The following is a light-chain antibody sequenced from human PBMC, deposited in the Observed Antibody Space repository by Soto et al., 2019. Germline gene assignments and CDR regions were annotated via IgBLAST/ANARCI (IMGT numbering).Light chain of an antibody. Sequence: EIVMAQSPATLSVSPGERATLSCRASQSVSSKVAWYQQRPGQAPRLLIYGASNRPTGISHRFSGSGSGTEFTLIISSLQSEDFSVYYCQQYHAWPPITFGQGTKVEI. CDR2: GAS. CDR3: QQYHAWPPIT. CDR1: QSVSSK. V-gene: IGKV3-15*01. J-gene: IGKJ1*01.